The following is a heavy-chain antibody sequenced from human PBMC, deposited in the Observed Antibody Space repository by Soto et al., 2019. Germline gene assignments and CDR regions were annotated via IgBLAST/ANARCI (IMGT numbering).Heavy chain of an antibody. V-gene: IGHV3-48*01. J-gene: IGHJ6*03. CDR1: GFTFSSYS. CDR2: ISSSSSTI. CDR3: ARDGGYCSSTSCYAYYYYMSV. D-gene: IGHD2-2*01. Sequence: EVQLVESGGGLVQPGGSLRLSCAASGFTFSSYSMNWVRQAPGKGLEWVSYISSSSSTIYYADSVKGRFTISRDNAKNSLYLQMNSLRSEDTAVYYCARDGGYCSSTSCYAYYYYMSVWGKGTTVTVSS.